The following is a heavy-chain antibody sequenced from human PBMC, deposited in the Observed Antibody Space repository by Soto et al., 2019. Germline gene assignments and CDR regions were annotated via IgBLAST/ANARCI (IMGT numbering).Heavy chain of an antibody. D-gene: IGHD1-26*01. V-gene: IGHV5-51*01. CDR2: IYPGDSDT. J-gene: IGHJ4*02. CDR1: GYSFASHW. Sequence: GEFLKISCKGSGYSFASHWVAWVRQMPEKGLEWIGTIYPGDSDTKYSSAFRGHVTISADTSVSTAYLQWRSLEATDSAIYYCARYSGSYWHYLDFWGQGTLVTVSS. CDR3: ARYSGSYWHYLDF.